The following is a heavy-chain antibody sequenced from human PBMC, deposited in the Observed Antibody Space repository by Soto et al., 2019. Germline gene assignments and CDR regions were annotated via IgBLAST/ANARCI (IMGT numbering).Heavy chain of an antibody. J-gene: IGHJ6*02. V-gene: IGHV1-69*12. CDR2: IIPIFGTA. D-gene: IGHD2-15*01. CDR3: AREGIRDIVVVVDATVGGMDV. Sequence: QVQLVQSGAEVKKPGSSVKVSCKASGGTFSSYAISWVRQAPGQGLEWMGGIIPIFGTANYAQKFQGRVTITADESTSTAYMELSSLRSEDTAVYYCAREGIRDIVVVVDATVGGMDVWGQGTTVTVSS. CDR1: GGTFSSYA.